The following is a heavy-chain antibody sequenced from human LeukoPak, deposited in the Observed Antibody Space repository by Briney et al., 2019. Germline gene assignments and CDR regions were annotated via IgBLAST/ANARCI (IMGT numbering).Heavy chain of an antibody. V-gene: IGHV1-69*13. CDR1: GGSFSSYA. J-gene: IGHJ4*02. Sequence: RASVKVSCKPSGGSFSSYAISWVRQAPGQGLEWMGGIIPAVGTPNYRQQFQGRVSITADESTSTVYMELSSLRFEDTAVYYCARGSPTFRFDSWGQGTLVTVSS. D-gene: IGHD2-21*01. CDR3: ARGSPTFRFDS. CDR2: IIPAVGTP.